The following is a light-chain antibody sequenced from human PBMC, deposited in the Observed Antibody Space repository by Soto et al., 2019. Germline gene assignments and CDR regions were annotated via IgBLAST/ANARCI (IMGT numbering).Light chain of an antibody. CDR3: QHYNSYSEA. J-gene: IGKJ1*01. CDR1: QTIGSW. Sequence: DIQMTQSPPTLSGFVGDRVTITCRAGQTIGSWLAWYQQKPGKAPKLLIYKASTLKSGVPSRFSGSGSGTEFTLTISSLQPDDFATYYCQHYNSYSEAFGQGTKVELK. CDR2: KAS. V-gene: IGKV1-5*03.